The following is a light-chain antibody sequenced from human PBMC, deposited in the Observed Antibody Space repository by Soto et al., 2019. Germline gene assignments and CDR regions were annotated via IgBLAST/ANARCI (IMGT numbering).Light chain of an antibody. CDR1: QSVSASY. V-gene: IGKV3-20*01. CDR3: QQYAGSPRT. CDR2: DAS. Sequence: EIVLTQSPGTLSLSPGERATLSCRASQSVSASYLAWYQQKPGQASRLLIYDASTRTTGIPARFSGSGSGTDFTLTISRLEPEDFAVYYCQQYAGSPRTFGQGTTVEIK. J-gene: IGKJ1*01.